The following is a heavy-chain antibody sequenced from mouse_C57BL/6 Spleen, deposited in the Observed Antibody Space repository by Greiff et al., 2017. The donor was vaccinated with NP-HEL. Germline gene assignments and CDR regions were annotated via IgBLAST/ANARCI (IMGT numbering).Heavy chain of an antibody. CDR3: VRHSGSSWYFDV. CDR1: GFSFNTYA. D-gene: IGHD1-1*01. V-gene: IGHV10-1*01. J-gene: IGHJ1*03. CDR2: IRSKSNNYAT. Sequence: EVQRVESGGGLVQPKGSLKLSCAASGFSFNTYAMNWVRQAPGKGLEWVARIRSKSNNYATYYADSVKDRFTISRDDSESMLYLQMNNLKTEDTAMYYCVRHSGSSWYFDVWGTGTTVTVSS.